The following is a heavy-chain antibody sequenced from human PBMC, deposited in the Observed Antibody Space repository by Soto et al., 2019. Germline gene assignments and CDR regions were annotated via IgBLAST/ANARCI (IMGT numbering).Heavy chain of an antibody. D-gene: IGHD2-2*01. CDR3: ATLDPGYCSSTSRRAFAP. CDR1: GFTFSSFA. V-gene: IGHV3-23*01. CDR2: ISGSGGST. Sequence: GSLRLSCTASGFTFSSFAMSWVRQAPGKGLEWVSGISGSGGSTYHADSVKGRFTISRDNSKNTLYLQMNSLRAEDTAVYYCATLDPGYCSSTSRRAFAPWGQGTLVTVSS. J-gene: IGHJ5*02.